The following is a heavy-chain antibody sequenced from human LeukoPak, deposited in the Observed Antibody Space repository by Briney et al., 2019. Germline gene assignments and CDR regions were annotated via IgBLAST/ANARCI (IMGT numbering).Heavy chain of an antibody. J-gene: IGHJ2*01. CDR2: INPSGGST. Sequence: ASVKVSCKASGYTFTSYYMHWVRQAPGQELEWMGIINPSGGSTRYAQKFQGRVTMTGYMSTSTVYMDLSSLRSEDTAVYYCARGIGDYLSDGADWSFDLWGRGTPVTVSS. V-gene: IGHV1-46*01. CDR1: GYTFTSYY. D-gene: IGHD4-17*01. CDR3: ARGIGDYLSDGADWSFDL.